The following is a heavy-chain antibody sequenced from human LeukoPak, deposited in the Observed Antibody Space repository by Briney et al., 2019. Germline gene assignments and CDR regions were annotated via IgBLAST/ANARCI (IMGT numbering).Heavy chain of an antibody. CDR2: INPNSGGT. Sequence: ASVKVSCKASGHTFTGYYMHWVRQAPGQGLEWMGWINPNSGGTNYAQKFQGRVTMTRDTSISTAYMELSRLRSDDTAVYYCARRWFGELGDAFDIWGQGTMVTVSS. J-gene: IGHJ3*02. CDR1: GHTFTGYY. V-gene: IGHV1-2*02. CDR3: ARRWFGELGDAFDI. D-gene: IGHD3-10*01.